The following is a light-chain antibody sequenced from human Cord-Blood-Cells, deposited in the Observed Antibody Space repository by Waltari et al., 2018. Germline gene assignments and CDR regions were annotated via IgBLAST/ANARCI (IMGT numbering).Light chain of an antibody. CDR2: DAS. V-gene: IGKV1-33*01. CDR3: QQYDNLPYT. J-gene: IGKJ2*01. CDR1: QDISNY. Sequence: DIQMTQSPSSLSASVGDRVTITCQASQDISNYLNWYQQKPGKAPKLLIYDASNLETGVPARFSGSGSGTDFTLTISRLQAEDIAIYYCQQYDNLPYTFGQGTKLEIK.